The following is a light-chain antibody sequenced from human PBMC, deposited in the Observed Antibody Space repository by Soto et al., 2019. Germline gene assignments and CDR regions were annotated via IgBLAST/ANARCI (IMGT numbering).Light chain of an antibody. V-gene: IGKV3-11*01. CDR3: QQRSNWPRT. J-gene: IGKJ2*01. Sequence: EIVLIQSPATLSLSPGERATLSCRASQSVSSYLAWYQQKVGQAPRLLIYDASNRATGIPARFSGSGSGTDFTLTISSLEPEDFAVYYCQQRSNWPRTFGQGTKLEIK. CDR2: DAS. CDR1: QSVSSY.